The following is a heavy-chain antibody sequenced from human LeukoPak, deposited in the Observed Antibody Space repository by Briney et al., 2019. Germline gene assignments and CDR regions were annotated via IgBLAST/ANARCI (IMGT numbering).Heavy chain of an antibody. Sequence: ASVKVSCKASGYTFTGYYMHWVRQAPGQGLERMGWINPNSGGTNYAQKFQGRVTMTRDTSISTAYMELSRLRSDDTAVYYCARDHGPEMATIPGYWGQGTLVTVSS. CDR2: INPNSGGT. CDR1: GYTFTGYY. J-gene: IGHJ4*02. CDR3: ARDHGPEMATIPGY. V-gene: IGHV1-2*02. D-gene: IGHD5-24*01.